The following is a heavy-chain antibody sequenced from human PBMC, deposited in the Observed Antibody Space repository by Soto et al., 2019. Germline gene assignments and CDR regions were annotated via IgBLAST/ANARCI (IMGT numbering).Heavy chain of an antibody. CDR1: RYTFTSYD. Sequence: ASVKVSCKASRYTFTSYDINWVRQATGQGLEWMGWLNPNSGNTGYAQKFQGRVTMTRNTSISTAYMELSSLRSEDTAVYYCARGYQSNYYYYYMDVWGKGTTVTVSS. CDR3: ARGYQSNYYYYYMDV. J-gene: IGHJ6*03. V-gene: IGHV1-8*01. CDR2: LNPNSGNT. D-gene: IGHD2-2*01.